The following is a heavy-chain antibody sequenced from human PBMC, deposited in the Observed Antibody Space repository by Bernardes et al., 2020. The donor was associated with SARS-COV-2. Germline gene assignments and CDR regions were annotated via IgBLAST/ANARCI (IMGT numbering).Heavy chain of an antibody. J-gene: IGHJ4*02. CDR1: GFTFSNFC. CDR3: TRNEM. Sequence: GGSLRLSCVGSGFTFSNFCMSWVRQAPGRGLELVANIQPDGSAQWYVDSVKGRFTISRDNAKNSLFLQMNTVRVEDTAVYYCTRNEMWGQGTLVTVSS. CDR2: IQPDGSAQ. V-gene: IGHV3-7*01.